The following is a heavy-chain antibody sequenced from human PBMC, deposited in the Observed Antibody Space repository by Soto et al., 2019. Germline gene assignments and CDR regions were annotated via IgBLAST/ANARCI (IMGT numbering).Heavy chain of an antibody. CDR2: ISSSGSTI. CDR3: ARDTTFFFSSSLYYYGMDV. D-gene: IGHD6-6*01. CDR1: GFTFSDYY. V-gene: IGHV3-11*01. J-gene: IGHJ6*02. Sequence: PGGSLRLSCAASGFTFSDYYMSWIRQAPGKGLEWVSYISSSGSTIYYADSVKGRFTISRDNAKNSLHLQMNSLRAEDTAVYYCARDTTFFFSSSLYYYGMDVWGQGTTVTVSS.